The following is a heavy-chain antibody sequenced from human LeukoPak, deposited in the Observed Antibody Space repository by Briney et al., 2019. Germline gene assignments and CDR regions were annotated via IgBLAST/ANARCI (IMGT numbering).Heavy chain of an antibody. J-gene: IGHJ4*02. Sequence: PSETLSLTCTVSGGSISSSSYYWGWIRQPPGKGLEWIGSIYYSGSTYYNPSLKSRVTISVDTSKNQFSLKLSSVTAADTAVYYCARHIGGQRAESGSYSSYYFDYWGQGTLVTVSS. D-gene: IGHD1-26*01. CDR2: IYYSGST. CDR1: GGSISSSSYY. CDR3: ARHIGGQRAESGSYSSYYFDY. V-gene: IGHV4-39*01.